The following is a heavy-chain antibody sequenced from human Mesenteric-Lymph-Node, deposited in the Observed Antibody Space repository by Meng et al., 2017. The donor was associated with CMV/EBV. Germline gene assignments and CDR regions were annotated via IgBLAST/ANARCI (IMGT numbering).Heavy chain of an antibody. D-gene: IGHD6-25*01. Sequence: SGFTFSVYGMHWVRQAPGKGLEWVAYIRYDASNKYYADSVKGRFTISRDNSKNTLFLQMNSLRAEDTAVYYCAKVAPGSAGRYFDYWGQGTVVTVSS. CDR1: GFTFSVYG. J-gene: IGHJ4*02. CDR2: IRYDASNK. CDR3: AKVAPGSAGRYFDY. V-gene: IGHV3-30*02.